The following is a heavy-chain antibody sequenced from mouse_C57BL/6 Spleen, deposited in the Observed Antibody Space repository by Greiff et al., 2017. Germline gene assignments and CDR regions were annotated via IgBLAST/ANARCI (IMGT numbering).Heavy chain of an antibody. CDR3: ARENWVGAMDY. D-gene: IGHD4-1*01. CDR1: GFTFSDYG. Sequence: QLQQSGGGLVKPGGSLKLSCAASGFTFSDYGMHWVRQAPEKGLEWVAYISSGSSTIYYADTVKGRFTISRDNAKNTLFLQMTSLRSEDTAMYYCARENWVGAMDYWGQGTSVTVSS. CDR2: ISSGSSTI. J-gene: IGHJ4*01. V-gene: IGHV5-17*01.